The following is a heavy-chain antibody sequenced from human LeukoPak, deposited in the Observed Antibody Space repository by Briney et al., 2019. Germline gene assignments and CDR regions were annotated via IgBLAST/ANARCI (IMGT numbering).Heavy chain of an antibody. J-gene: IGHJ4*02. Sequence: GGSLRLSCTASGFTFSSYAMSWVRQAPGKGLEWVSAISGSGGSTYYADSVKGRFTISRDNSKNTLYLQMNSLRAEDTAVYYCAKDLISYYYDSSGYYPTFDYWGQGTLVTVSS. CDR1: GFTFSSYA. D-gene: IGHD3-22*01. CDR3: AKDLISYYYDSSGYYPTFDY. CDR2: ISGSGGST. V-gene: IGHV3-23*01.